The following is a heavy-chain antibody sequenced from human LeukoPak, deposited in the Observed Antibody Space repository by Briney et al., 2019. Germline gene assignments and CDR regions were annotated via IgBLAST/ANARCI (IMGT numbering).Heavy chain of an antibody. D-gene: IGHD6-6*01. J-gene: IGHJ4*02. V-gene: IGHV3-7*01. CDR3: ARDQGPQLESY. Sequence: GGSLRLSCAASGFTFSSYWMSWVRQAPGKGLEWVANIKQDGSEKYYVDSAKGRFTISRDNAKNSLYLQMNSLRAKDTAVYYCARDQGPQLESYWGQGTLVTVSS. CDR1: GFTFSSYW. CDR2: IKQDGSEK.